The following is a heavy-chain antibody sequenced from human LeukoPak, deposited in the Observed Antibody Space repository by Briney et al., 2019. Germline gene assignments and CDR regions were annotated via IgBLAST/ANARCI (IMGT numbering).Heavy chain of an antibody. CDR1: GYTFTSNG. J-gene: IGHJ3*02. V-gene: IGHV1-18*01. CDR3: ATRDSYYYDSSGIGWDAFDI. Sequence: ASVKVSCKASGYTFTSNGISWVRQAPGQGLEWMGWISAYNGNTNYAQKLQGRVTMTTDTSTSTAYMELRSLRSDDTAVYYCATRDSYYYDSSGIGWDAFDIWGQGTMVTVSS. D-gene: IGHD3-22*01. CDR2: ISAYNGNT.